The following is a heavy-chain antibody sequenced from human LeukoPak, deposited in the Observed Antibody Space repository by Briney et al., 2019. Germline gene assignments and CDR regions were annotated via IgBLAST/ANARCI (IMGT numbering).Heavy chain of an antibody. CDR1: GGTFSSYA. J-gene: IGHJ4*02. V-gene: IGHV1-69*04. CDR3: ASRYYYDSSGYPLDY. Sequence: ASVKVSCKASGGTFSSYAISWVRQAPGQGLEWMGRIIPILGIANYAQKFQGRVTITADKSTSTAYMELSSLRSEDTAVYYCASRYYYDSSGYPLDYWGQGTLVTVSS. CDR2: IIPILGIA. D-gene: IGHD3-22*01.